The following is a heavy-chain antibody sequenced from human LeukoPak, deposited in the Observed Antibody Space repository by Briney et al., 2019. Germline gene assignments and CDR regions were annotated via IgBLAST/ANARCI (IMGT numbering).Heavy chain of an antibody. J-gene: IGHJ5*02. CDR1: GGSISSSRYY. CDR2: IYYSGST. V-gene: IGHV4-39*07. D-gene: IGHD4-17*01. CDR3: ARDYGLSTVTGPRYNWFDP. Sequence: PSETLSLTCTVSGGSISSSRYYWGWIRQPPGKGLEWIGSIYYSGSTYYNPSLKSRVTISVDTSKNQFSLKLSSVTAADTAVYYCARDYGLSTVTGPRYNWFDPWGQGTLVTVSS.